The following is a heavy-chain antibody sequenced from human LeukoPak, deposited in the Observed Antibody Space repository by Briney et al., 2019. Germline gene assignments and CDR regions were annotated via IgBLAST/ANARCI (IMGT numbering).Heavy chain of an antibody. V-gene: IGHV4-59*08. Sequence: SETLSLTCTVSGGSNSSYFWSWIRQPPGKGLEWIGYIYYSGSTNYNPSLKSRVTISVDTSKNQFSLKLTSVTAADTAVYYCVRQGVPAAGYYFDYWGQGILVTVSS. J-gene: IGHJ4*02. D-gene: IGHD6-13*01. CDR1: GGSNSSYF. CDR2: IYYSGST. CDR3: VRQGVPAAGYYFDY.